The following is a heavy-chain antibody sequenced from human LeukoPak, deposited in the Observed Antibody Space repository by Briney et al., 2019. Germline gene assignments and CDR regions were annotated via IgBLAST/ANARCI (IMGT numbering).Heavy chain of an antibody. CDR3: ARRMRGELLRGYNYYYYYMDV. D-gene: IGHD1-26*01. CDR1: GYTFTSYD. Sequence: ASVKVSCKASGYTFTSYDINWVRQATGQGLEWMGWMNPNSGNTGYAQKFQGRVTMTRNTSISTAYMELSSLRSEDTAVYYCARRMRGELLRGYNYYYYYMDVWGKGTTVTVSS. CDR2: MNPNSGNT. J-gene: IGHJ6*03. V-gene: IGHV1-8*01.